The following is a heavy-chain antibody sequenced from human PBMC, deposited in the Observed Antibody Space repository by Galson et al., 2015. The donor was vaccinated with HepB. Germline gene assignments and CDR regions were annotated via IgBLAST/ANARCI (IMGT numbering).Heavy chain of an antibody. V-gene: IGHV3-7*01. CDR2: RSRDGSEK. J-gene: IGHJ2*01. Sequence: SLRLSCAASGFTLSSFWMNWVRQAPGKGLEWVANRSRDGSEKYYVDSVKGRVTITIDNAKNSLYVQLYSLRAEDTAVYYCASDYDPAARPQSSLDPWGRGTLVTVSS. D-gene: IGHD3-3*01. CDR1: GFTLSSFW. CDR3: ASDYDPAARPQSSLDP.